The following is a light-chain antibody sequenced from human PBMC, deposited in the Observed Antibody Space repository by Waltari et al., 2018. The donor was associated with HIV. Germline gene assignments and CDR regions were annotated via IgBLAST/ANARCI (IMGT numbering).Light chain of an antibody. Sequence: EIVLTQSPGTLYLSPGQRATLSCRASQSVSNNLAWYQQQPGQSPRLLIYGGSNRATGIPGRFSGGGSGRDFTLTISRLELEDFAVYFCQQYGDSVYTFGQGTKLEI. CDR3: QQYGDSVYT. V-gene: IGKV3-20*01. CDR2: GGS. CDR1: QSVSNN. J-gene: IGKJ2*01.